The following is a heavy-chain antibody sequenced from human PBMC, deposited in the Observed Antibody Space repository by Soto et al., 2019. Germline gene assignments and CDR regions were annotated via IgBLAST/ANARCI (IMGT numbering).Heavy chain of an antibody. CDR3: VRGHVRGNDRHFDY. CDR2: IIGDGNEI. CDR1: GFTFSSHW. D-gene: IGHD3-16*02. Sequence: EVQLAESGGGLVQPGGSLRLSCAASGFTFSSHWMHWVRQAPGKGLVWVSRIIGDGNEITYADSVKGRFTISRDNAKNTVILQINSLRAEDTALYYCVRGHVRGNDRHFDYWGQGTLVTVSS. V-gene: IGHV3-74*01. J-gene: IGHJ4*02.